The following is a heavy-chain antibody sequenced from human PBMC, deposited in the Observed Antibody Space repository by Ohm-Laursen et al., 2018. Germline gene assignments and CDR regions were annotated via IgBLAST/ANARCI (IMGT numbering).Heavy chain of an antibody. CDR2: ILSSSSTI. CDR1: GFTFSTYS. CDR3: ARGIAATGTSHFDY. Sequence: SLRLSCSASGFTFSTYSMNWVRQAPGKGPEWISYILSSSSTIYYADSVKGRFTISRDNAKNSLYLQMNSLRAEDTAVYYCARGIAATGTSHFDYWGQGTLVTVFS. D-gene: IGHD6-25*01. J-gene: IGHJ4*02. V-gene: IGHV3-48*01.